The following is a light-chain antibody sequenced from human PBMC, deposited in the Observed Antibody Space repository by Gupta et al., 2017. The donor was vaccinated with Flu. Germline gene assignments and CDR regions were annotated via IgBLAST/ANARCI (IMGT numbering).Light chain of an antibody. CDR1: QSITDY. J-gene: IGKJ2*01. CDR3: QQTYNSPTT. V-gene: IGKV1-39*01. CDR2: GAS. Sequence: DTQLTQSPATLSAAVGDTVTITCRASQSITDYLNWYQQKPGKAPKLLITGASQVKSGVPCRFSGGGSGTNFTLTISSRQPEDFATYYCQQTYNSPTTFGQGTRLQIK.